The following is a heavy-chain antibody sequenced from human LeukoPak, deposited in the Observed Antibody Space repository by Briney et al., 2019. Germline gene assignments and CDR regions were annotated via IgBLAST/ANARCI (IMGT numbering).Heavy chain of an antibody. J-gene: IGHJ3*02. V-gene: IGHV3-23*01. Sequence: PGGSLRLSCAASGFTFSSYAMNWVRQAPGKGLEWVSAISGSGGSTYYADSVKGRFTISRDNSKNTLYLQMNSLRAEDTAVYYCAKAEAAIPSGYAFDIWGQGTMVTVSS. D-gene: IGHD6-19*01. CDR2: ISGSGGST. CDR3: AKAEAAIPSGYAFDI. CDR1: GFTFSSYA.